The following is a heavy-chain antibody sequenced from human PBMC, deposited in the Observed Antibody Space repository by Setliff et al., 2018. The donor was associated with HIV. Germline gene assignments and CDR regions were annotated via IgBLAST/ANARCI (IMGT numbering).Heavy chain of an antibody. Sequence: GESLKISCKGSGYSFASYWVAWVRQMPGKGLEWMGIIYPDDSDTRYSPSFQDQVTISVDKSISTAYLQWSSLKASDTAMYYCARTIASRPKYYYYAMDFWGQGTTVTVSS. CDR1: GYSFASYW. CDR3: ARTIASRPKYYYYAMDF. V-gene: IGHV5-51*01. J-gene: IGHJ6*02. CDR2: IYPDDSDT. D-gene: IGHD6-6*01.